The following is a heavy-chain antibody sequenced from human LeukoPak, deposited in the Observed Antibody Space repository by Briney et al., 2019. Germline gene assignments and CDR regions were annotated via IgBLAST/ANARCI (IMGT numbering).Heavy chain of an antibody. V-gene: IGHV4-39*07. CDR2: IYYSGST. D-gene: IGHD7-27*01. CDR1: GGSISSSSYY. Sequence: SETLSLSCTVSGGSISSSSYYWGWIRQPPGKGLEWIGSIYYSGSTYYNPSLKSRVTISVDTSKNQFSLKLSSVTAADTAVYYCARLAWGRLDYWGQGTLVTVSS. CDR3: ARLAWGRLDY. J-gene: IGHJ4*02.